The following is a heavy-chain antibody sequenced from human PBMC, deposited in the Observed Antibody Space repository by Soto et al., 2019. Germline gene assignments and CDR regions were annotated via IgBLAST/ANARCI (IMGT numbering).Heavy chain of an antibody. CDR3: ARAGIAAALACMDV. Sequence: QVQLVESGGGVVQPGRSLRLSCAASGFTFSSYAMHWVRQAPGKGLEWVAVISYDGSNKYYADSVKGRFTISRDNSKNTLYLQMNSLRAEDTAVYYCARAGIAAALACMDVW. J-gene: IGHJ6*01. CDR1: GFTFSSYA. CDR2: ISYDGSNK. D-gene: IGHD6-13*01. V-gene: IGHV3-30-3*01.